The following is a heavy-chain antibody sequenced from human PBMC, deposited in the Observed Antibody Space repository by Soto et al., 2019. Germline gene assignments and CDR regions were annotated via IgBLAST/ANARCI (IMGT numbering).Heavy chain of an antibody. CDR1: GFTFRNHG. J-gene: IGHJ4*02. CDR3: ARDGLHWGKDLSEY. V-gene: IGHV3-33*01. D-gene: IGHD3-16*01. Sequence: QVQLVESGGGVVHPGRSLSLSCAASGFTFRNHGMHWVRQAPGKGLEWVAVIWHDGSTEYYADSVKGRFTISRDNSKDTLYLQMNSLTVDDTAVYYCARDGLHWGKDLSEYWGQGTLVTVSS. CDR2: IWHDGSTE.